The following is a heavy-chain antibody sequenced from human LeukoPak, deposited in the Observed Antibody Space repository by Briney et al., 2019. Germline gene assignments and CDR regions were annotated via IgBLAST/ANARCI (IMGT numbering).Heavy chain of an antibody. V-gene: IGHV3-30*18. CDR2: ISYDGSNK. CDR3: VKDLNCGGDCYSAAGH. D-gene: IGHD2-21*02. J-gene: IGHJ4*02. CDR1: GSAFSNYV. Sequence: PGGSLRLSCAASGSAFSNYVIHWVRQAPGKGLEWVAVISYDGSNKYYVDSVKGRFTISRDNSKNTLYLQMNSLRAEDTAVYYCVKDLNCGGDCYSAAGHWGQGILVTVSS.